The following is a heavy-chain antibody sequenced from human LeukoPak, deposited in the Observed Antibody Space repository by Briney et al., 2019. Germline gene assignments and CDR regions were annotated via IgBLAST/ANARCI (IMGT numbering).Heavy chain of an antibody. D-gene: IGHD4/OR15-4a*01. CDR1: GFTVSSNS. Sequence: GGSLRLSCTVPGFTVSSNSMSWVRQAPGKGLEWVSFIYSGTIHYSDSVNGRFTISRDNSKNTLYLQMNSLRAEDTAVYYCARRAGAYSHPYDYWGQGTLVTVSS. CDR2: IYSGTI. CDR3: ARRAGAYSHPYDY. J-gene: IGHJ4*02. V-gene: IGHV3-53*01.